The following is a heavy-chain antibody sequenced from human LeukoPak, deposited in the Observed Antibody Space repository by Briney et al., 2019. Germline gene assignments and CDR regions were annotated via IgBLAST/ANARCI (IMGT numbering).Heavy chain of an antibody. CDR3: ARDLGYFDSSGFVVRWFDP. J-gene: IGHJ5*02. CDR1: GYTFTSYG. D-gene: IGHD3-22*01. Sequence: ASVTVSCKASGYTFTSYGISWVRQAPGQGLEWMGWISAYNGNTNYAQKLQGRGTMTTDTSTSTAYMELRSLGTAYTAVYYCARDLGYFDSSGFVVRWFDPWGQGTLVTVSS. V-gene: IGHV1-18*01. CDR2: ISAYNGNT.